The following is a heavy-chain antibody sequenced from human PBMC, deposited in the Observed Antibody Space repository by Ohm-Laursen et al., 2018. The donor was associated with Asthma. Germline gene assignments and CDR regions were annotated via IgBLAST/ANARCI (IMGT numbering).Heavy chain of an antibody. D-gene: IGHD2-15*01. V-gene: IGHV3-23*01. Sequence: GSLRLSCAASGFTFSSYAMSWVRQAPGKGLEWVSAISGSGGSTYYADSVKGRFTISRDNSKNTLYLQMNSLRAEDTAVYYCAMTDCSGGSCYYYYGMDVWGQGTMVTVSS. CDR2: ISGSGGST. CDR3: AMTDCSGGSCYYYYGMDV. J-gene: IGHJ6*02. CDR1: GFTFSSYA.